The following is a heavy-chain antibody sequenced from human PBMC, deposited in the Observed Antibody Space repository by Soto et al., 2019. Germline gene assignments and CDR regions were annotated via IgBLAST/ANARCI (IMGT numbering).Heavy chain of an antibody. V-gene: IGHV3-23*01. J-gene: IGHJ4*02. CDR1: GFTFSSYA. CDR3: AKNRGPLTGPFDY. CDR2: ITGSGAGT. D-gene: IGHD3-9*01. Sequence: PGGSLRLSCAASGFTFSSYAMSWVRQAPGKGLEWVSGITGSGAGTYYADSVKGRFTISRDNSKNTLYLQMNSLGPEDTAVYYCAKNRGPLTGPFDYWGQGTLVTVSS.